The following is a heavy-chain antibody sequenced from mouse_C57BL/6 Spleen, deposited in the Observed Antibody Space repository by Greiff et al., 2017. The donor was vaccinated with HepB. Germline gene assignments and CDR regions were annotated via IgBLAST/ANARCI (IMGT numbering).Heavy chain of an antibody. D-gene: IGHD1-3*01. CDR1: GYTFTDYN. CDR2: INPNNGGT. Sequence: SGPELVKPGASLKMSCKASGYTFTDYNMHWVKQSHGKSLEWIGYINPNNGGTSYNQKFKGKATLTVNKSSSTAYMELRSLTSEDAAVYYCDRSIYFSWFAYWGQGTLVTVSA. V-gene: IGHV1-22*01. CDR3: DRSIYFSWFAY. J-gene: IGHJ3*01.